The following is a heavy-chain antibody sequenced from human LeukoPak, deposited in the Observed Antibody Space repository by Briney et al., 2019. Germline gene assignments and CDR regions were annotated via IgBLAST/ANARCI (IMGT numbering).Heavy chain of an antibody. CDR1: GYTFTGYY. D-gene: IGHD1-1*01. J-gene: IGHJ4*02. V-gene: IGHV1-2*02. CDR3: SRKEIRYNFDY. Sequence: GASVKVSCKASGYTFTGYYMHWVRQAPGQGLEWMGWINPNSGGTNYAQKFQGRVTMTRDTSINTAYMELGSLRSDDTAVYYCSRKEIRYNFDYWGQGTLVTVSS. CDR2: INPNSGGT.